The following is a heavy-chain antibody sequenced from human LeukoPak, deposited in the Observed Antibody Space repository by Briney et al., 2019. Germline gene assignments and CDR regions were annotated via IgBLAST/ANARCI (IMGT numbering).Heavy chain of an antibody. CDR1: GGSFSGYY. D-gene: IGHD3-3*01. V-gene: IGHV4-34*01. J-gene: IGHJ6*03. Sequence: SETLSLTCAVYGGSFSGYYWSWIRQPPGKALEWIGEINLTGRTNYNPSLKSRVTISLDTSKNQFSLNLNSVTAADTAVYYCARGGGGVIITSYYYYLDVWAKGTTVTVSS. CDR3: ARGGGGVIITSYYYYLDV. CDR2: INLTGRT.